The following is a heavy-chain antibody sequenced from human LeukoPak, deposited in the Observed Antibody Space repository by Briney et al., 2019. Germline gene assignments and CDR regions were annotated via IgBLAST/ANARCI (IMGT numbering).Heavy chain of an antibody. V-gene: IGHV3-66*01. J-gene: IGHJ3*02. CDR1: GFTVSSNY. D-gene: IGHD6-13*01. CDR2: TNSGGST. CDR3: ARDRIAGHDACDI. Sequence: AGSLSLXCAASGFTVSSNYMGWLRQGQGKALEWVSLTNSGGSTYYADFLKGGFTISRDNSKNTLYLQMHSLRAEDTAVHYCARDRIAGHDACDIWGERTVVTVSS.